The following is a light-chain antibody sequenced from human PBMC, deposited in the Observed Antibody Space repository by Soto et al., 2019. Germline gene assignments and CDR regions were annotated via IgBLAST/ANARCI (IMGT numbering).Light chain of an antibody. Sequence: SGLSQPTSVCSSPGQSITMSCSGTSSDVGHYNYVSWYQQHPGKAPKLVIYEVSNRPSGVSSRFSGSKSGNTASLTISGLQAQDEADYYCSSYTSSSTYVFGTGTKVTVL. CDR2: EVS. J-gene: IGLJ1*01. CDR1: SSDVGHYNY. V-gene: IGLV2-14*01. CDR3: SSYTSSSTYV.